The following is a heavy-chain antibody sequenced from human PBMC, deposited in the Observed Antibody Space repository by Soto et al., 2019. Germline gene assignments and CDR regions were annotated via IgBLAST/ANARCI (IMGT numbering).Heavy chain of an antibody. J-gene: IGHJ4*02. CDR3: ARGTPNAIAVAGNESLDY. Sequence: SSVKVSCKASGYTFTRSYMHWVRQAPGQGLEWMGIINPSGGSTSYAQKFQGRVTMTRDTSTSTVYMELSSLRSEDTAVYYCARGTPNAIAVAGNESLDYWGQGTPVSGSS. CDR1: GYTFTRSY. D-gene: IGHD6-19*01. V-gene: IGHV1-46*01. CDR2: INPSGGST.